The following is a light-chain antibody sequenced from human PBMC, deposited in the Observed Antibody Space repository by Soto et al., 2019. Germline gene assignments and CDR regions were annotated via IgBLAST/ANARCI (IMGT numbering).Light chain of an antibody. V-gene: IGKV1-5*01. Sequence: DIQMTQSPASRSASVGDRVTITCRASQSVGTWVAWYQQKPGKAPKLLIYGASNLESGVPSRFSGSGSGTEFTLTITSLQPDDFATYFCQLYNRNTWSFGPGSKVDIK. CDR1: QSVGTW. CDR3: QLYNRNTWS. J-gene: IGKJ1*01. CDR2: GAS.